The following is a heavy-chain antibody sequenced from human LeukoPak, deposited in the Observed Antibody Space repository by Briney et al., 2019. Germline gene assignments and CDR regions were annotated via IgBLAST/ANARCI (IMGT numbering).Heavy chain of an antibody. J-gene: IGHJ6*03. V-gene: IGHV4-34*01. Sequence: PSETLSLTRAVYGGSFSGYYWSWIRQPPGKWLEWIGEINHSGSTNYNPSLKSRVTISVDTSKNQFSLKLSSVTAADTAVYYCARGRVVVAFYYYYYMDVWGKGTTVTVSS. CDR3: ARGRVVVAFYYYYYMDV. CDR1: GGSFSGYY. D-gene: IGHD2-15*01. CDR2: INHSGST.